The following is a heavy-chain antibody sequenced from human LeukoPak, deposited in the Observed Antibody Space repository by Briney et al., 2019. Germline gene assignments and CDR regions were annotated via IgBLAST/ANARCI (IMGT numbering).Heavy chain of an antibody. V-gene: IGHV1-69*05. D-gene: IGHD1-26*01. CDR3: ARKKGAVDAFDI. Sequence: ASVKVSCKASGGTFSSYAISWVRQAPGQGLEWMGGIIPIFGTANYAQKFQGRVTITTDESTSPAYMELSSLRSEDTAVYYCARKKGAVDAFDIWGQGTMVTVSS. CDR2: IIPIFGTA. CDR1: GGTFSSYA. J-gene: IGHJ3*02.